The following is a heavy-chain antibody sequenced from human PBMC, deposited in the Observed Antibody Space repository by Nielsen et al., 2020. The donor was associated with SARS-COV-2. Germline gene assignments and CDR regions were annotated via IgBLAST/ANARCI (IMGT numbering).Heavy chain of an antibody. D-gene: IGHD3-3*01. J-gene: IGHJ3*02. CDR3: ARESYYDFWSGYYKDYDAFDI. CDR2: INHSGST. Sequence: SETLSLTCAVYGGSFSGYYWSWIRQPPGKGLEWIGEINHSGSTNYNPSLKSRVTISVDTSKNQFSLKLSSVTAADTAVYYCARESYYDFWSGYYKDYDAFDIWGQGTMVTVSS. CDR1: GGSFSGYY. V-gene: IGHV4-34*01.